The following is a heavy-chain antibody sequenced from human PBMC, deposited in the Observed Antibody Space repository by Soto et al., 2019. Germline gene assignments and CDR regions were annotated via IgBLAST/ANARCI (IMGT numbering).Heavy chain of an antibody. CDR3: ARGREGFFGSRRRDNWFDP. V-gene: IGHV4-31*03. D-gene: IGHD3-3*01. CDR1: GGSINSGGYY. CDR2: IYYSGST. Sequence: QVQLQESGPGLVKPSQTLSLTCTVSGGSINSGGYYWSVLRPHPGKGLEWSDYIYYSGSTYYNPSLHSRVTISLDTNKNHFSLKLTSVTAAATAVYYCARGREGFFGSRRRDNWFDPWGQGTLVTVSS. J-gene: IGHJ5*01.